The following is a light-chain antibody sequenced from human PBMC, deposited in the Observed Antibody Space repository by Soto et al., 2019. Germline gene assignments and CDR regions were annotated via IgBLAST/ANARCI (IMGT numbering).Light chain of an antibody. CDR3: QQRSNWPPWT. J-gene: IGKJ1*01. CDR1: PSVTNY. Sequence: EIVVTQSPATLSVSPGERATLSCRASPSVTNYLAWYQQKPGQPPRLLIYGAFNRAAGIPARFSGSGSGTNFTLTISSLEPEDFAVYYCQQRSNWPPWTFGQGTKVDIK. CDR2: GAF. V-gene: IGKV3-11*01.